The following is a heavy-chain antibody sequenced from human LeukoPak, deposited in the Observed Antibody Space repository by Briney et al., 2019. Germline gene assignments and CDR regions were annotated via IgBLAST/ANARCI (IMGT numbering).Heavy chain of an antibody. CDR1: GYTFTSYG. V-gene: IGHV1-18*01. Sequence: ASVKVSCKASGYTFTSYGISWVRQAPGQGLEWMGWISAYNGNTNYAQKLQGRVTMTTDTSTSTAYMELRSLRSDDTAVYYCARADYYYDSSGYYYRGAFDIWGQGTMVTVSS. D-gene: IGHD3-22*01. J-gene: IGHJ3*02. CDR2: ISAYNGNT. CDR3: ARADYYYDSSGYYYRGAFDI.